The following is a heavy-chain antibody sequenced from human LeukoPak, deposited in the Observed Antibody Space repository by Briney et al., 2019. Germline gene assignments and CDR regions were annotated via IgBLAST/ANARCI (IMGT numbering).Heavy chain of an antibody. CDR3: AREDVY. J-gene: IGHJ4*02. V-gene: IGHV4-61*02. CDR1: GASISSGGYF. CDR2: IYTSGST. Sequence: SQTLSLTCTVSGASISSGGYFWSWIRQPAGKGLEWIGRIYTSGSTNYNPSLKSRVTMSVDTSKNQFSLKLSSVTAADTAVYYCAREDVYWGQGTLVTVSS.